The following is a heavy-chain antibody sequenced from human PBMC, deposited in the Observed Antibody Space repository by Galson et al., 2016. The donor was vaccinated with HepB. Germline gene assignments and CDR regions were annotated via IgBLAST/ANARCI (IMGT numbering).Heavy chain of an antibody. V-gene: IGHV4-59*12. CDR2: VSANGTT. D-gene: IGHD4/OR15-4a*01. Sequence: SETLSLTCTVSGASINTFFWNWIRQPPGKGLEWIGYVSANGTTVYNPSLKRRVTMSVLMSRSQVYLRLTSVTAADKAVYYCARDLNTSVLAGVWLDPWGPGTLVTVSS. J-gene: IGHJ5*02. CDR3: ARDLNTSVLAGVWLDP. CDR1: GASINTFF.